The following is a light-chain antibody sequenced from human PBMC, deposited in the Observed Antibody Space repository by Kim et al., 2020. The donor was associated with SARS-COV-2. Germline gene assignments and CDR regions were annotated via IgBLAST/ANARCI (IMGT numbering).Light chain of an antibody. J-gene: IGKJ4*01. CDR2: GTS. CDR3: QQDYGYPLT. V-gene: IGKV1-6*01. Sequence: AIQMTQSPCSLSASVGDRVTITCRASQGIRNDLGWYQQKPGRAPNLLIYGTSTMHSGVPSRFSGSGSGTDFTLTISSLQPEDVATYYCQQDYGYPLTFGGGTKVEI. CDR1: QGIRND.